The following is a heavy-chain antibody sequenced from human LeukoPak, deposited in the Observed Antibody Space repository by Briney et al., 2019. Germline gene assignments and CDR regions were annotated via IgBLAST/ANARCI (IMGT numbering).Heavy chain of an antibody. V-gene: IGHV4-61*02. CDR3: ARDKGCSSTSCYRNYYYYMDV. CDR2: IYTSGST. CDR1: GGSISSGSYY. J-gene: IGHJ6*03. D-gene: IGHD2-2*01. Sequence: PSQTLSLTCTVSGGSISSGSYYWSWIRQPAGKGLEWLGRIYTSGSTNYNPSLKSRVTISVDTSKNQFSLKLSSVTAADTAVYYCARDKGCSSTSCYRNYYYYMDVWGKGTTVTVSS.